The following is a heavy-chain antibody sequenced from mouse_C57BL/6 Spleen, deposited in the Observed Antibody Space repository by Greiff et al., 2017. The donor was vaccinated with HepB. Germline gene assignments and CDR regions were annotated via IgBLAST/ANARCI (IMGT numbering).Heavy chain of an antibody. D-gene: IGHD4-1*01. CDR1: GYTFTSYW. V-gene: IGHV1-69*01. J-gene: IGHJ2*01. CDR2: IDPSDSYT. CDR3: ARWGWDGLDY. Sequence: QVQLQQPGAELVMPGASVKLSCKASGYTFTSYWMHWVKQRPGQGLEWIGEIDPSDSYTNYNQKFKGKSTLTVDKSSSTAYMQLSSLTSEDSAVYYCARWGWDGLDYWGQGTTLTVSS.